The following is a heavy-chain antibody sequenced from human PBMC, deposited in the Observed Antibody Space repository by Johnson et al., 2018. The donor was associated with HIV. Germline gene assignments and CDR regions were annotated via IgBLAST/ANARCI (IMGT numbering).Heavy chain of an antibody. J-gene: IGHJ3*02. CDR1: GFTFSSYA. Sequence: QVQLVESGGGVVQPGRSLRLSCAASGFTFSSYAMHWVRQAPGKGLEWVAVISYDGSTKYYADSVKGRFTISSDYAKNSLYLQMNSLRAEDTAVYYCARDHSGSYYSAFDIWGQGTMVTVSS. V-gene: IGHV3-30*04. CDR3: ARDHSGSYYSAFDI. D-gene: IGHD1-26*01. CDR2: ISYDGSTK.